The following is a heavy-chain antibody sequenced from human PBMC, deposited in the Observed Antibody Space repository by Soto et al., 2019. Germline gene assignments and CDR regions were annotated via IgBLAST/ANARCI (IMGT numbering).Heavy chain of an antibody. Sequence: PSETLSLTCGVSGGSFSGYSWTWIRQSPGGGLEWIGEINHSGSTYYNPSLKSRVTISIDTSRNQISLNLTSVTAADTAIYYCSRSRGTLVRGVRVVIWRLDKWGLGTLVTFPS. J-gene: IGHJ4*02. D-gene: IGHD3-10*01. CDR1: GGSFSGYS. CDR3: SRSRGTLVRGVRVVIWRLDK. V-gene: IGHV4-34*01. CDR2: INHSGST.